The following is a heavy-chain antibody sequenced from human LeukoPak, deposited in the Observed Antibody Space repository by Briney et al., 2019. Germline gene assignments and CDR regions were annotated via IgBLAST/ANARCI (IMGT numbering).Heavy chain of an antibody. CDR1: GFTFSSYS. CDR2: ISSSSSTI. Sequence: GGSLRLSCAASGFTFSSYSMNWVRQAPGKGLEWVSYISSSSSTIYYADSVKGRFAISRDNAKNSLYLQMNSLRAEDTAVYYCARLMSQVYGMDVWGQGTTVTVSS. CDR3: ARLMSQVYGMDV. V-gene: IGHV3-48*04. J-gene: IGHJ6*02.